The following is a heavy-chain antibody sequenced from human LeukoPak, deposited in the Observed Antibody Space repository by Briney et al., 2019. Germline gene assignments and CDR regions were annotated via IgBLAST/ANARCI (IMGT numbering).Heavy chain of an antibody. CDR2: ISSSGSTI. D-gene: IGHD6-13*01. CDR1: GFTFSSYG. J-gene: IGHJ4*02. CDR3: AKDQDVAAAGTWGSIDY. Sequence: PAGGSLRLSCAASGFTFSSYGMHWVRQAPGKGLEWVSYISSSGSTIYYADSVKGRFTISRDNAKNSLYLQMNSLRAEDTAVYYCAKDQDVAAAGTWGSIDYWGQGTLVTVSS. V-gene: IGHV3-48*01.